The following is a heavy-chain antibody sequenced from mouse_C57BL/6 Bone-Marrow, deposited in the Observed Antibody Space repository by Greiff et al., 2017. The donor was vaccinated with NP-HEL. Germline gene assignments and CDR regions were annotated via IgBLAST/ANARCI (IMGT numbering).Heavy chain of an antibody. CDR1: GFNITDGY. V-gene: IGHV14-4*01. CDR2: IDPENGDT. D-gene: IGHD2-1*01. J-gene: IGHJ1*03. CDR3: TAIYDGNYEGVFWYFDV. Sequence: DVQLQESGAELVRPGASVKLSCTASGFNITDGYMHWVKQRPEQGLEWIGWIDPENGDTEYASKFQGKATITADTSSNTAYLQLSSLTSEDTAVYYCTAIYDGNYEGVFWYFDVWGTGTTVTVSS.